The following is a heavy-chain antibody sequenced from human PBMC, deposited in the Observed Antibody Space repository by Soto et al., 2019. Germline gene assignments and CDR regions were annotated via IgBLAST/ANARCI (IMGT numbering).Heavy chain of an antibody. D-gene: IGHD1-26*01. Sequence: QVQLAESGGGLVKSGGSLTLSCSTSGFFFTDYFMSWIRQAPGKGMEWVSYISPSGDVTHYADSVKGRFTISRDNTKNSLFLQMSSLRDDDTAAYYCARQLERRVGAASHWGQGTRVSVSS. CDR3: ARQLERRVGAASH. CDR1: GFFFTDYF. J-gene: IGHJ4*02. CDR2: ISPSGDVT. V-gene: IGHV3-11*01.